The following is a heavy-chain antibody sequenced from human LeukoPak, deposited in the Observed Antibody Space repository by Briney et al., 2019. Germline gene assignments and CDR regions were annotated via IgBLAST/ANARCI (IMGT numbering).Heavy chain of an antibody. V-gene: IGHV4-59*01. D-gene: IGHD3-10*01. J-gene: IGHJ4*02. CDR1: GGSIRSYY. CDR2: IFYSGGT. Sequence: SETLSLTCIVSGGSIRSYYWSWIRQPPGKGLEWSGYIFYSGGTSYNPSLKSRVTISVDRTKNQFSLKLSSVTAADTAVYYCASSDSGSWYYFDYWGQGTLVTVSS. CDR3: ASSDSGSWYYFDY.